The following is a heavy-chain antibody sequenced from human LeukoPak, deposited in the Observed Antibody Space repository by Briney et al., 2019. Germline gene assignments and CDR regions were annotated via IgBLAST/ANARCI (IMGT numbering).Heavy chain of an antibody. CDR1: GGSISSSNW. D-gene: IGHD2-21*02. J-gene: IGHJ4*02. Sequence: SETLSLTCVVSGGSISSSNWWSWVRQPPGKGLEWIAEIYNGRNTDYNPSLKSRVTISVDTSKNQFSLKLSSVTAADTAVYYRAKEILAYCGGDCYPGYFDYWGQGTLVTVSS. CDR3: AKEILAYCGGDCYPGYFDY. V-gene: IGHV4-4*02. CDR2: IYNGRNT.